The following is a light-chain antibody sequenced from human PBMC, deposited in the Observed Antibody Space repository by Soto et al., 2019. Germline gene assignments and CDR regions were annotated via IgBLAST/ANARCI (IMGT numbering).Light chain of an antibody. CDR3: QQYNEWPET. CDR1: HSVRSS. Sequence: EIVMTQSPATLSVSPGERATLSCRASHSVRSSLAWYQQKPGQAHRLIIHGASTRATGIPGRFSGSGSGTEFTLIISSLQSEDFAVYYCQQYNEWPETFGHGTKVEIK. J-gene: IGKJ1*01. V-gene: IGKV3-15*01. CDR2: GAS.